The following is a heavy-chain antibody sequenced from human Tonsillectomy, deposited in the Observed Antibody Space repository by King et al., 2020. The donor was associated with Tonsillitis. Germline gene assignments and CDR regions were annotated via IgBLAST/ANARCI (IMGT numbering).Heavy chain of an antibody. CDR1: GGTFSSYA. V-gene: IGHV1-69*01. J-gene: IGHJ4*02. Sequence: VQLVESGAEVKKPGSSVKVSCKASGGTFSSYAISWVRQAPGQGLEWMGGIIPIFGTANYAQKFQGRVTITADESTSTAYMELSSLRSEDTAVYYCARGRLRFTTAGEFYFDYWGQGTLVTVSS. CDR3: ARGRLRFTTAGEFYFDY. CDR2: IIPIFGTA. D-gene: IGHD3-10*01.